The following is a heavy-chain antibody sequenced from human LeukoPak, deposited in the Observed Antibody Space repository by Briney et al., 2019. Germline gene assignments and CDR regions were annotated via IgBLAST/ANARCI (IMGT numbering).Heavy chain of an antibody. CDR2: IKQDGSEK. CDR1: GFTFSSYW. CDR3: ARELLSRMVRGVIITSRRFDP. J-gene: IGHJ5*02. V-gene: IGHV3-7*01. D-gene: IGHD3-10*01. Sequence: GGSLRLSCAASGFTFSSYWMSWVRQAPGKGLEWVANIKQDGSEKYYVDSVKGRFTISRDNAKNSLYLQMNSLRAEDTAVYYCARELLSRMVRGVIITSRRFDPWGQGTLVTVSS.